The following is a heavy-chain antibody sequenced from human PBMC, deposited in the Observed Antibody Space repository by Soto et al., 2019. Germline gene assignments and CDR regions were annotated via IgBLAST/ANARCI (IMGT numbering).Heavy chain of an antibody. Sequence: PRLSCAASGFTFNIYGMHWVRQAPDKGLEWVALISYDGSNQYYADSVKGRFTISRDNSKNMLFLQMDSLRGEDTAVYYCARNQTGEEDGGYNSALHYWGHASLVNVSS. CDR2: ISYDGSNQ. CDR3: ARNQTGEEDGGYNSALHY. V-gene: IGHV3-30*03. J-gene: IGHJ4*01. D-gene: IGHD3-22*01. CDR1: GFTFNIYG.